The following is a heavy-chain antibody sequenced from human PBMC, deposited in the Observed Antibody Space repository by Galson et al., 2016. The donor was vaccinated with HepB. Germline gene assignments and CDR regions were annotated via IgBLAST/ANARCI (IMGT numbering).Heavy chain of an antibody. CDR3: ARERVRRGLYYYYGMDV. D-gene: IGHD3-10*01. CDR1: GFNASRNY. Sequence: SLRLSCAASGFNASRNYMTWVRQAPGKGLEWVSVIYSGGSTYYADSVKGRFTISRDNPKNTLYLQMNSLRAEDTAVYYCARERVRRGLYYYYGMDVWGQGTTVTVSS. V-gene: IGHV3-66*01. CDR2: IYSGGST. J-gene: IGHJ6*02.